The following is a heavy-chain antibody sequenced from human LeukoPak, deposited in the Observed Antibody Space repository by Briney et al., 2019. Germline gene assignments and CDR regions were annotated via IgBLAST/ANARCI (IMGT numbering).Heavy chain of an antibody. D-gene: IGHD6-13*01. V-gene: IGHV3-21*01. CDR1: GFTFSSYS. CDR3: AGDYPIAAAAADY. Sequence: GGSLRLSCAASGFTFSSYSMNWVRQAPGKGLEWVSSISSSSSYIYYADSVKGRFTISRDNAKNSLYLQMNSLRAEDTAVYYCAGDYPIAAAAADYWGQGTLVTVSS. CDR2: ISSSSSYI. J-gene: IGHJ4*02.